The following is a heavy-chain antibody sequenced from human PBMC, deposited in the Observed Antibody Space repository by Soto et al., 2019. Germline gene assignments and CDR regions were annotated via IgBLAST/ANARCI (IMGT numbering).Heavy chain of an antibody. V-gene: IGHV4-4*07. CDR1: GGSIGNYY. J-gene: IGHJ2*01. CDR3: ARDYDVNTALDYWYFDL. D-gene: IGHD5-18*01. CDR2: IYTSGRT. Sequence: QVQLQESGPGLVKPSESLSLTCSVSGGSIGNYYWAWIRQSAGKGLEWIGRIYTSGRTHYNPSLTGRVTMSIDTSKNQFSLRLTSATAADTAIYYCARDYDVNTALDYWYFDLWGRGTLVTVSS.